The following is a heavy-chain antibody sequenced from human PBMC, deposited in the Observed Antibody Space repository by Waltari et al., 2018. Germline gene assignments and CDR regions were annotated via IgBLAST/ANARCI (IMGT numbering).Heavy chain of an antibody. D-gene: IGHD3-22*01. CDR1: GGSISSGGYY. CDR2: IYHSGST. CDR3: ARGTSSDRYYYDSSGYWIDY. J-gene: IGHJ4*02. Sequence: QVQLQESGPGLVKPSQTLSLTRTVSGGSISSGGYYWSWIRPHPGKGLEWIGYIYHSGSTYYNPSLKSRVTISVDRSKNQFSLKLSSVTAADTAVYYCARGTSSDRYYYDSSGYWIDYWGQGTLVTVSS. V-gene: IGHV4-31*03.